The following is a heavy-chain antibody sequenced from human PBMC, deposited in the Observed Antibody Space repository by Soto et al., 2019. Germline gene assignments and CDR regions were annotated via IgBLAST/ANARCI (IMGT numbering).Heavy chain of an antibody. D-gene: IGHD2-15*01. CDR1: GFIFSSYW. J-gene: IGHJ5*02. CDR2: INSDGSST. CDR3: ARWWLVNWFDP. Sequence: EVQLVESGGGLVQPGESLRLSCAASGFIFSSYWMHWVRQAPGKGLVSVSRINSDGSSTSYADSVKGRFTISRDNAKKTLYLQMNSLRAEDTAVYYCARWWLVNWFDPWGQGTLVTVSS. V-gene: IGHV3-74*01.